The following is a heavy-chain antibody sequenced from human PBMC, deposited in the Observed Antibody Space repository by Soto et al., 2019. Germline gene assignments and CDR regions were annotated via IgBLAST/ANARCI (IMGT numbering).Heavy chain of an antibody. V-gene: IGHV3-53*02. D-gene: IGHD3-10*01. J-gene: IGHJ3*01. CDR2: IYSGGST. CDR1: GFTVSSNY. Sequence: EVQLVETGGGLIQPGGSLRLSCAASGFTVSSNYMSWVRQAPGKGLEWVSVIYSGGSTYYADSVKGRFTIPRDNSKNTLYSKMNSLRAADTAVSYCARDVPSSPGSGVREVINRSDDFDLWCQGTMV. CDR3: ARDVPSSPGSGVREVINRSDDFDL.